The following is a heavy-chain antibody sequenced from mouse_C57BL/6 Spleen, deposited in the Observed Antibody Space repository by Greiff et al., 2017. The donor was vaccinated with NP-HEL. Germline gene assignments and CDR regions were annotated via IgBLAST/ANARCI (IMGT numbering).Heavy chain of an antibody. J-gene: IGHJ4*01. Sequence: EVQLVESGPELVKPGASVKMSCKASGYTFTDYNMHWVKQSHGKSLEWIGYINPNNGGTSYNQKFKGKATLTVNKSSSTAYMELRSLTSEDSAVYYCARFDDGGWYAMDYWGQGTSVTVSS. CDR3: ARFDDGGWYAMDY. CDR1: GYTFTDYN. D-gene: IGHD1-1*02. V-gene: IGHV1-22*01. CDR2: INPNNGGT.